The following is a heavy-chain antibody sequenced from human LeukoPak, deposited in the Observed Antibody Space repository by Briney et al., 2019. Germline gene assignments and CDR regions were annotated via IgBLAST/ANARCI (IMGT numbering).Heavy chain of an antibody. CDR1: GGTFSSYA. CDR2: ISAYNGNT. CDR3: ARVSSDSGSLNY. V-gene: IGHV1-18*01. J-gene: IGHJ4*02. D-gene: IGHD3-10*01. Sequence: ASVKVSCKASGGTFSSYAISWVRQAPGQGLEWMGWISAYNGNTNYAQKLQGRVTMTTDTSTSTAYMELRSLRSDDTAVYYCARVSSDSGSLNYWGQGTLVTVSS.